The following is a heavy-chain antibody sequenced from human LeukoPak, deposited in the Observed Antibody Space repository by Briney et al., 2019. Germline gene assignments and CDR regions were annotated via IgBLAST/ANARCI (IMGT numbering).Heavy chain of an antibody. CDR1: GFTFSSYS. V-gene: IGHV3-21*01. CDR2: ITSSSSNI. Sequence: GGSLRLSCAASGFTFSSYSMNWVRQAPGKGLEWVSSITSSSSNIYYADSVKGRFTISRDNAKNSVYLQMNSLRAEDTAVYYCARDPGIEGIAAAGTKTKNDYWGQGTLVTVSS. J-gene: IGHJ4*02. CDR3: ARDPGIEGIAAAGTKTKNDY. D-gene: IGHD6-13*01.